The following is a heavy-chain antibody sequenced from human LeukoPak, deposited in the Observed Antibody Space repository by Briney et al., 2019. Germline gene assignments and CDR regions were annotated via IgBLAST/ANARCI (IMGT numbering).Heavy chain of an antibody. CDR1: GLTFDDYA. CDR3: AKTGGYSLDWYFDL. J-gene: IGHJ2*01. Sequence: GGSLRLSCAASGLTFDDYAMNWVRQAPGKGLEWVSGISWNSGSIGYADSVKGRFTISRDNAENSLYLQMNSLRAEDTALYYCAKTGGYSLDWYFDLWGRGTLVTVSS. CDR2: ISWNSGSI. V-gene: IGHV3-9*01. D-gene: IGHD2-21*01.